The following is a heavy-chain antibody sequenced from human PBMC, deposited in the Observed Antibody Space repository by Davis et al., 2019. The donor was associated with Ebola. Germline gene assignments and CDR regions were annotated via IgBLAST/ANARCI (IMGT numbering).Heavy chain of an antibody. CDR3: ARGPSTGNSFTY. CDR2: IKQDGSEK. V-gene: IGHV3-7*01. Sequence: GESLKISCAVSGLTFSNYWMSWVRQAPGKGPEWVAIIKQDGSEKDYVDSVKGRFTISRDNAKNSLYLQMNSLRAEDTAVYYCARGPSTGNSFTYWGQGTLVTVSS. D-gene: IGHD6-13*01. J-gene: IGHJ4*02. CDR1: GLTFSNYW.